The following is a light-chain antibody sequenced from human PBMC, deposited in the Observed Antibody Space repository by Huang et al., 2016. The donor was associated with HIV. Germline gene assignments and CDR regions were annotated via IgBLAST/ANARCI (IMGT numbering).Light chain of an antibody. V-gene: IGKV1-5*03. CDR1: QSVSTR. CDR2: EAA. CDR3: QQYNTFT. Sequence: DIQMTQSPSTLSAAIGDRVTITCRASQSVSTRLAWYQHKPGKAPRLLIQEAASLESGVPSRFSGSGSGTEFTLTISSLQPDDSATYSCQQYNTFTFGPGTKVDI. J-gene: IGKJ3*01.